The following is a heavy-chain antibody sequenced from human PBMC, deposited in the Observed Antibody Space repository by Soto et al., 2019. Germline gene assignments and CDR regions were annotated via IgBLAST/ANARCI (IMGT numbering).Heavy chain of an antibody. CDR3: ARVSKNCTNGVCYKFTFDY. CDR1: GYTFTSYG. V-gene: IGHV1-18*01. Sequence: QVQLVQSGAEVKKPGASVKVSCKASGYTFTSYGISWVRQAPGQGLEWMGWISAYNGNTNYAQKLQGRVTMTTDTSTSTAYMELRSLRSDDTAVYYCARVSKNCTNGVCYKFTFDYWGQGTLVTVSS. D-gene: IGHD2-8*01. J-gene: IGHJ4*02. CDR2: ISAYNGNT.